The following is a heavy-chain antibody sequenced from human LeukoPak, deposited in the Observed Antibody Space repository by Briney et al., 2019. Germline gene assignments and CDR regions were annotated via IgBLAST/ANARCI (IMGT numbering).Heavy chain of an antibody. CDR1: GYTLTELS. CDR2: FDPEDGET. Sequence: ASVKVSCTVSGYTLTELSMHWVRQAPGKGLEWMGGFDPEDGETIYAQKFQGRVTMTEDTSTDTAYMELSSLRSEDTAVYYCATESTIRYYYYYGMDAWGQGTTVTVSS. V-gene: IGHV1-24*01. J-gene: IGHJ6*02. CDR3: ATESTIRYYYYYGMDA. D-gene: IGHD2/OR15-2a*01.